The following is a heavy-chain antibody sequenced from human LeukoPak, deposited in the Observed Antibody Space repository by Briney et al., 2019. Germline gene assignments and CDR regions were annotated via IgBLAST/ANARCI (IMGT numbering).Heavy chain of an antibody. Sequence: KSGGSLRLSCAASGFTFSSYSMNWVRQAPGKGLEWVSSISSSSSYIYYADSVKGRFTISRDNAKNSLYLQMNSLRAEDTAVYYCARDRSRPDPSAFDIWGQGTMVTVSS. J-gene: IGHJ3*02. CDR1: GFTFSSYS. V-gene: IGHV3-21*01. D-gene: IGHD6-6*01. CDR3: ARDRSRPDPSAFDI. CDR2: ISSSSSYI.